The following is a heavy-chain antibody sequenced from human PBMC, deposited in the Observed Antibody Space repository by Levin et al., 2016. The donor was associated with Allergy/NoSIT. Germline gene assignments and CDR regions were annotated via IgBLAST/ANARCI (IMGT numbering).Heavy chain of an antibody. CDR3: ARESRFTIFGVVTRDWFDP. V-gene: IGHV4-59*01. Sequence: WIRQPPGKGLEWIGYIYYSGSTNYNPSLKSRVTISVDTSKNQFSLKLSSVTAADTAVYYCARESRFTIFGVVTRDWFDPWGQGTLVTVSS. CDR2: IYYSGST. D-gene: IGHD3-3*01. J-gene: IGHJ5*02.